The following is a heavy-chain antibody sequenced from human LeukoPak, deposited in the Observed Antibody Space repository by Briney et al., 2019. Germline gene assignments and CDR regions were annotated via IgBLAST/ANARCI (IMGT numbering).Heavy chain of an antibody. V-gene: IGHV4-34*01. CDR2: INHSGST. CDR3: ARVDRYSSGWYRVDY. J-gene: IGHJ4*02. CDR1: GGSFSGYY. D-gene: IGHD6-19*01. Sequence: KPSETLSLTCAVYGGSFSGYYWSWIRQPPGKGLEWIGEINHSGSTNYNPSLKSRVTISVDTSKNQFSLKLSSVTAADTAVYYCARVDRYSSGWYRVDYRGQGTLVTVSS.